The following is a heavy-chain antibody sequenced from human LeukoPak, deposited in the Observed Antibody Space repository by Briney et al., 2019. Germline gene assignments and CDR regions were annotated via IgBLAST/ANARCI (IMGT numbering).Heavy chain of an antibody. CDR1: GGSISTFY. Sequence: SETLSLTCTVSGGSISTFYWNWIRQAPGKGLEWIGYIYDSGSLIYNPSLKSRVAISLDTSKNQISVRLSSMTAADTAVYYCARGRRAGSGWPSFDSWGQGILVSVSS. CDR2: IYDSGSL. J-gene: IGHJ4*02. V-gene: IGHV4-59*08. D-gene: IGHD6-19*01. CDR3: ARGRRAGSGWPSFDS.